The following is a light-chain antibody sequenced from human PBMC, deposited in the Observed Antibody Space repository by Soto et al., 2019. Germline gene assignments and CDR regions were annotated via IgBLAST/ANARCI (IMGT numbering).Light chain of an antibody. CDR2: GAS. V-gene: IGKV3-20*01. J-gene: IGKJ4*01. CDR1: QSVSSSY. CDR3: QHYNNWPLT. Sequence: EIVLTQSPGTLSLSPGERATLSCRASQSVSSSYLAWYQQKPGQAPRLLIYGASSRATGIPDRFSGSGSGADYTLTISRLEPEDSAVYYCQHYNNWPLTVGGGTKV.